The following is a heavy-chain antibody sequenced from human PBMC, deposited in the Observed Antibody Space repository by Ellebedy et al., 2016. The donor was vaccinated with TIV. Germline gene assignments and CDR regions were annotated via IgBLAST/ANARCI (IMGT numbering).Heavy chain of an antibody. CDR2: INDSGST. CDR1: GGSFSGYY. J-gene: IGHJ4*02. V-gene: IGHV4-34*10. Sequence: SETLSLTXAVYGGSFSGYYWSWIRQPPGKGLEWIGEINDSGSTNYNPSLKSRVTMSVDTSKNQFSLKVSSVTAADTAVYYCARVYCSGTSCSSYQFDYWGQGTLVTVSS. CDR3: ARVYCSGTSCSSYQFDY. D-gene: IGHD2-2*01.